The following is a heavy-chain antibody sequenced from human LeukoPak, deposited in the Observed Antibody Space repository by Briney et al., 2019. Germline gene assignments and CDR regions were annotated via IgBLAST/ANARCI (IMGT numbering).Heavy chain of an antibody. CDR2: IYPGDSDT. D-gene: IGHD3-3*01. J-gene: IGHJ4*02. V-gene: IGHV5-51*01. Sequence: GESLKISCKGSGYSFTSYWIGWVRQMPGKGLEWMGIIYPGDSDTRYSPSFQGQATISADKSISTAYLQWSSLKASDTAMYYCARTVAFWSGPYYFDYWGQGTLVTVSS. CDR1: GYSFTSYW. CDR3: ARTVAFWSGPYYFDY.